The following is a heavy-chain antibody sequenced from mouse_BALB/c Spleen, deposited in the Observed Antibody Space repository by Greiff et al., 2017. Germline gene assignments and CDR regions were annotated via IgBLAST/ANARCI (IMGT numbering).Heavy chain of an antibody. Sequence: EVKLEESGPGLVKPSQSLSLTCSVTGYSITSGYYWNWIRQFPGNKLEWMGYISYDGSNNYNPSLKNRISITRDTSKNQFFLKLNSVTTEDTATYYCARGYDGGLFDYWGQGTTLTVSS. CDR3: ARGYDGGLFDY. J-gene: IGHJ2*01. V-gene: IGHV3-6*02. CDR2: ISYDGSN. D-gene: IGHD2-12*01. CDR1: GYSITSGYY.